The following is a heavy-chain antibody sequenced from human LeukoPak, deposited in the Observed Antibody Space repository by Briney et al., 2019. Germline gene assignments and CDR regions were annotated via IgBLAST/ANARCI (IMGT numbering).Heavy chain of an antibody. D-gene: IGHD3-16*01. CDR2: INPNSGGT. CDR1: GYTFTGYY. Sequence: ASVKVSCKXSGYTFTGYYMHWVRQAPRQGLEWMGWINPNSGGTNYAQKFQGRVTMTRDTSISTAYMELSRLRSDDTAVYYCARDVWGHDAFDIWGQGTMVTVSS. CDR3: ARDVWGHDAFDI. J-gene: IGHJ3*02. V-gene: IGHV1-2*02.